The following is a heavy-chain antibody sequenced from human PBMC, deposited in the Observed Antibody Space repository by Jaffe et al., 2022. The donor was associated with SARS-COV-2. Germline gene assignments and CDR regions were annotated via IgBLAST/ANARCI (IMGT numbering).Heavy chain of an antibody. CDR2: INPSGGST. V-gene: IGHV1-46*01. J-gene: IGHJ6*02. CDR1: GYTFTSYY. Sequence: QVQLVQSGAEVKKPGASVKVSCKASGYTFTSYYMHWVRQAPGQGLEWMGIINPSGGSTSYAQKFQGRVTMTRDTSTSTVYMELSSLRSEDTAVYYCARDQYSSSASYYGMDVWGQGTTVTVSS. D-gene: IGHD6-13*01. CDR3: ARDQYSSSASYYGMDV.